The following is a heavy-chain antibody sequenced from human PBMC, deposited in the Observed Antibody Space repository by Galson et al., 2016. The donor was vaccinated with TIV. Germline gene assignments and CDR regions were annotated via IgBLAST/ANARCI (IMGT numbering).Heavy chain of an antibody. D-gene: IGHD2-8*02. CDR3: ARGPGYCTGGVCYSNWYFDL. Sequence: SLRLSCAASGFNFRRYWMHWVRQAPGKGLVWVSHINSDGTNTNFADSVKGRFDISRDNAKNTLDLQMNGLTADDTAVYYCARGPGYCTGGVCYSNWYFDLWGRGTLVTVSS. CDR2: INSDGTNT. J-gene: IGHJ2*01. CDR1: GFNFRRYW. V-gene: IGHV3-74*01.